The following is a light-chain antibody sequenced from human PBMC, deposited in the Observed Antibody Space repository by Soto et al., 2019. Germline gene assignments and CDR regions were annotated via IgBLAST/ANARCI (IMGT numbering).Light chain of an antibody. J-gene: IGLJ2*01. CDR2: VGTGGIVG. Sequence: VLTQPPSASASLGASVTLTCTLSSGYSNYKVDWYQQRPGKGPRFVMRVGTGGIVGSKGDGIPDRFSVLGSGLNRYLTIKNIQEEDESDYHCGADHGSGSNFVVVFGGGPKLTVL. CDR3: GADHGSGSNFVVV. V-gene: IGLV9-49*01. CDR1: SGYSNYK.